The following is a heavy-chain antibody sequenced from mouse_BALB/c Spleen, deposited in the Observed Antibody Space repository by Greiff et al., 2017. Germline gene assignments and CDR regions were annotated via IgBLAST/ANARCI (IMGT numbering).Heavy chain of an antibody. CDR3: ARDSSGYRY. D-gene: IGHD3-2*01. CDR1: GFNIKDYY. J-gene: IGHJ2*01. V-gene: IGHV14-4*02. CDR2: IDPENGDT. Sequence: VQLQQSGAELVRSGASVKLSCTASGFNIKDYYMHWVKQRPEQGLEWIGWIDPENGDTEYAPKFQGKATMTADTSSNTAYLQLSSLTSEDTAVYYCARDSSGYRYWGQGTTLTVSS.